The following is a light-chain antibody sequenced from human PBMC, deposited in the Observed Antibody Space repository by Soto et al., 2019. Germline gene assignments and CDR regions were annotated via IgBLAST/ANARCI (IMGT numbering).Light chain of an antibody. V-gene: IGKV3-20*01. CDR1: QSVDSSF. CDR3: QQYVSAVT. J-gene: IGKJ4*02. CDR2: GAS. Sequence: EIVLTQSPGSLSLSPGERATLSCRASQSVDSSFFAWYQKKPGQAPRLLIYGASKRDTGIPDRISGSGSGTDFTLTISRLEPEDFAVYYCQQYVSAVTFGGGAKMDIK.